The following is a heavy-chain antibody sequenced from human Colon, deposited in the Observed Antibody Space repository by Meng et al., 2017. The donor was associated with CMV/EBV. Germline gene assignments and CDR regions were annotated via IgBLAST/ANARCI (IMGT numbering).Heavy chain of an antibody. D-gene: IGHD2-2*01. CDR3: ARATKPNCWEVLEY. Sequence: VQLVRAGGLLKPSETSSLICGVDYGSSIGYFWTWCRQPAGEGLEGFGEMFSDGSTKYNPSLQSRVTMSVDTSKTHFSLNLRSVTAADTAVYFCARATKPNCWEVLEYWGQGTLVTVSS. CDR2: MFSDGST. J-gene: IGHJ4*02. CDR1: YGSSIGYF. V-gene: IGHV4-34*12.